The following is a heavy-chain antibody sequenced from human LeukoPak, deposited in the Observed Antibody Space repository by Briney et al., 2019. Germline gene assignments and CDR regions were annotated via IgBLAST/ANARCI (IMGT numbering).Heavy chain of an antibody. V-gene: IGHV4-4*07. Sequence: SETLSLTCTVSGGSISSYYWSWIRQPAGKGLEWIGRIYTSGSTNYNPSLKSRVTMSVDTSKNQFSLKLSSVTAADTAVYYCARASPYSSWSFYFDYWGQGTLVTVSS. CDR1: GGSISSYY. D-gene: IGHD6-13*01. J-gene: IGHJ4*02. CDR2: IYTSGST. CDR3: ARASPYSSWSFYFDY.